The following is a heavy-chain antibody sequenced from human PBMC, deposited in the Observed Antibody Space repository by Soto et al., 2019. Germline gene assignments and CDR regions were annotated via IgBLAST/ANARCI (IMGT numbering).Heavy chain of an antibody. CDR1: GGSISSYD. CDR2: IYYSGST. V-gene: IGHV4-59*08. J-gene: IGHJ4*02. Sequence: SETLSLTCTVSGGSISSYDWSWIRQPPGKGLEWIGYIYYSGSTNYNPSLKSRVTISVDTSKNQFSLKLSSVTAADTAVYYCARHHQLDDILTGYSPYYFDYWGQGTLVTVSS. CDR3: ARHHQLDDILTGYSPYYFDY. D-gene: IGHD3-9*01.